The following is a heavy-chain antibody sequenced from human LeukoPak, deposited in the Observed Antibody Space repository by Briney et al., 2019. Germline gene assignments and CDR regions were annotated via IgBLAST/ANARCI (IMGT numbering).Heavy chain of an antibody. J-gene: IGHJ4*02. CDR1: GGSISSSSYY. Sequence: PSETLSLTCTVSGGSISSSSYYWGWIRQPPGKGLEWLGSIYYSGSTYYNPSLKSRVTISVDTSKNQFSLKLSSVTAADTAVYYCARRPVVPAARGVESLDYWGQGTLVTVSS. D-gene: IGHD2-2*01. V-gene: IGHV4-39*01. CDR2: IYYSGST. CDR3: ARRPVVPAARGVESLDY.